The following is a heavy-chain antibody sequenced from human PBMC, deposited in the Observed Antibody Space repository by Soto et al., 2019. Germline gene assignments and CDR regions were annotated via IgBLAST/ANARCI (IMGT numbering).Heavy chain of an antibody. Sequence: SETLSLTCTVSGGSISSYYWSWIRQPQGKGLEWIGYIYYSGSTNYNPSLKSRVTISVDTSKNQFSLKLSSVTAADTAVYYCARVGSSGWYAKPRRYFDYWGQGALVTVSS. J-gene: IGHJ4*02. CDR3: ARVGSSGWYAKPRRYFDY. CDR2: IYYSGST. V-gene: IGHV4-59*01. CDR1: GGSISSYY. D-gene: IGHD6-19*01.